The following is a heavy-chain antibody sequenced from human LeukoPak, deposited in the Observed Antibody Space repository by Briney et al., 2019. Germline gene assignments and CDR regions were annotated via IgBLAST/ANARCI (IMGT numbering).Heavy chain of an antibody. CDR3: AKSSSSYSSSWLVDY. V-gene: IGHV3-23*01. D-gene: IGHD6-13*01. CDR1: GYTFSSYA. CDR2: ISGSGGGT. J-gene: IGHJ4*02. Sequence: GGSLRLSCAASGYTFSSYAMSWVRQAPGKGLEWVSAISGSGGGTYYADSVKGRFTISRDNSKNTLYLQMNSLGAEDTAVYYCAKSSSSYSSSWLVDYWGQGTLVTVSS.